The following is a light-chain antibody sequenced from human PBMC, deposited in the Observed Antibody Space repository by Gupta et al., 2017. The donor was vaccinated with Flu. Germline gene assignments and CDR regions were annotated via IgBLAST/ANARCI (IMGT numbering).Light chain of an antibody. CDR3: QQYDSYSWT. J-gene: IGKJ1*01. CDR1: QSVNSW. CDR2: RAS. V-gene: IGKV1-5*03. Sequence: GDRVTITCRASQSVNSWLAWFQQKPGKAPRLLIYRASILESGVPSRFSGSGYETEFTLTISGLQPDDFATYYCQQYDSYSWTFGQGTKVEIK.